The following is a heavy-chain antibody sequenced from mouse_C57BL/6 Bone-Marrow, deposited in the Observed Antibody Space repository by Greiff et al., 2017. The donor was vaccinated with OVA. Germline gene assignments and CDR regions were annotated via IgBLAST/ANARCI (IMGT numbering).Heavy chain of an antibody. CDR2: ISSGGSYT. V-gene: IGHV5-6*01. D-gene: IGHD4-1*02. CDR3: ARTDGSPNWPFDY. CDR1: GFTFSSYG. Sequence: EVHLVESGGDLVKPGGSLKLSCAASGFTFSSYGMSWVRQTPDKRLEWVATISSGGSYTYYPDSVKGRFTISRDNAKNTLYLQMSSLKSEDTAMYYCARTDGSPNWPFDYWGQGTTLTVSS. J-gene: IGHJ2*01.